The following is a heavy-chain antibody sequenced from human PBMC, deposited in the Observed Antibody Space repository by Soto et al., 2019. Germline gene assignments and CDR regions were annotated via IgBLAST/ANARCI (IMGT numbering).Heavy chain of an antibody. D-gene: IGHD2-15*01. J-gene: IGHJ3*02. CDR1: GGSISSGGYY. Sequence: SETLSLTCTVSGGSISSGGYYWSWIRQHPGEGLGWIGYIYYSGSTYYNPSLKSRVTISVDTSKNQFSLKLSSVTAADTAVYYCARDVGYCSGGSCYEGQAFDIWGQGTMVTVSS. CDR3: ARDVGYCSGGSCYEGQAFDI. V-gene: IGHV4-31*03. CDR2: IYYSGST.